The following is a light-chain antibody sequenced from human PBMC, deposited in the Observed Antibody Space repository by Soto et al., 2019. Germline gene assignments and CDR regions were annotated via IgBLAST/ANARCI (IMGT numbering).Light chain of an antibody. CDR2: ATS. V-gene: IGKV1-12*01. J-gene: IGKJ4*01. Sequence: DLQMTQSPSSVSASVGDRVTIACRASQTINSWFAWYQQKPGKAPELLIYATSSLQSGVPSRFSGSGSGTDFTLTISSLHPEDVATYYCQQANSFPLTFCGGTKVEIK. CDR1: QTINSW. CDR3: QQANSFPLT.